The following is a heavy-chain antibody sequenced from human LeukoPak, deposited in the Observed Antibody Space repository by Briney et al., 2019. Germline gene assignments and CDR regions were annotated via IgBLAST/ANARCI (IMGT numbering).Heavy chain of an antibody. CDR3: ARTLGGNSVDMATGFDL. CDR2: ISAYHGNT. J-gene: IGHJ2*01. CDR1: GYNFEILG. Sequence: ASVKVSCKASGYNFEILGISWVRQAPGQGLEWMGWISAYHGNTNYAQKFQGRVTMTTDTSTSTAYMDLRSLTSDDTAVYYCARTLGGNSVDMATGFDLWGRGTLVTVSS. V-gene: IGHV1-18*01. D-gene: IGHD5-24*01.